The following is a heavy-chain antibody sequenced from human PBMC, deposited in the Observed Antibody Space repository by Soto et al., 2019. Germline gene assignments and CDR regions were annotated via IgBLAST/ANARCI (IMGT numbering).Heavy chain of an antibody. D-gene: IGHD3-10*01. CDR2: INDNGGT. Sequence: SETLSLTCGVYGGTIRGYYWGWIRQSPGKGLEWIGDINDNGGTNYNPSLKSRVTTSLDTSKKQVSLMVSSVTAADTAVYYCARGRYSYETIYYKFYYSALDVWGQGTTVTVSS. J-gene: IGHJ6*02. V-gene: IGHV4-34*01. CDR3: ARGRYSYETIYYKFYYSALDV. CDR1: GGTIRGYY.